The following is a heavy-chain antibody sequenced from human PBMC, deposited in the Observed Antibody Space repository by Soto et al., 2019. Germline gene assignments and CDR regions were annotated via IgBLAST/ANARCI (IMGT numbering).Heavy chain of an antibody. CDR1: GDPISKLY. V-gene: IGHV4-59*01. CDR3: ARVSSGWYRDFRF. D-gene: IGHD6-19*01. Sequence: QLQLQESGPGLVKPSETLSLTCSVSGDPISKLYWGWIRQPPGKGLEWIGDFSFGGSTNYNPSLKSRLTISVDTSHNHFSLTLTSATPADTAVYSSARVSSGWYRDFRFWGQGSLVIVSS. J-gene: IGHJ4*02. CDR2: FSFGGST.